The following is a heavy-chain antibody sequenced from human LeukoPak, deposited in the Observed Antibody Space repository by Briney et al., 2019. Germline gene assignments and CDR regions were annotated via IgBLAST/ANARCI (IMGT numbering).Heavy chain of an antibody. CDR2: ISGSGGDT. J-gene: IGHJ4*02. CDR1: GFTFDDYA. V-gene: IGHV3-23*01. Sequence: GSLRLSCAASGFTFDDYAMSWVRQAPGKGLEWVSVISGSGGDTDYADSVKGRFTISRDNSKNTLYLQMNSLRAEDTAIYYCAKSRVGYDYWGQGTLVTVSS. D-gene: IGHD5-12*01. CDR3: AKSRVGYDY.